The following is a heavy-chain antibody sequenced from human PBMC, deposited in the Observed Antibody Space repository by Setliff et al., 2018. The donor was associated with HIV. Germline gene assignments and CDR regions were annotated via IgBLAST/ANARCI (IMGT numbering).Heavy chain of an antibody. Sequence: PGGSLRLSCAASGFTFSSYAMHWVRQAPGQGLELVSYISGLGGGTIYYADSVRGRFTISRDDAEKSVYLQMNSLRAEDTAVYYCARAGVVEGDYYYYYMDVWGKGTTVTVSS. D-gene: IGHD2-15*01. CDR1: GFTFSSYA. J-gene: IGHJ6*03. V-gene: IGHV3-48*01. CDR3: ARAGVVEGDYYYYYMDV. CDR2: ISGLGGGTI.